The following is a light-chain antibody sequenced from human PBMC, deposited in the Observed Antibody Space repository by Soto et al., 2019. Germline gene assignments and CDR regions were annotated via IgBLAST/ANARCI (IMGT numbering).Light chain of an antibody. CDR1: QSVSSRS. Sequence: IVLTQSPGTLSLSPWERATLSCRASQSVSSRSLAWYQQKGGQAPRLLIQGGSSRATGIPDRVSGSGSGTDFTLTINRLEPEDFAVYYCQQYGGSPLTFGQGTKVDIK. V-gene: IGKV3-20*01. CDR3: QQYGGSPLT. J-gene: IGKJ1*01. CDR2: GGS.